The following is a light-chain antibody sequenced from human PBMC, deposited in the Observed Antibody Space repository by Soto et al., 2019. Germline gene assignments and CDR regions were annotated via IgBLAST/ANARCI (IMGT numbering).Light chain of an antibody. V-gene: IGLV4-69*01. CDR1: SGHSNYV. J-gene: IGLJ2*01. CDR3: QTWDTGIRV. CDR2: LNSDGSH. Sequence: QSVLTQSPSASASLGASVKLTCTLSSGHSNYVIAWHQQQPEKGPRYLMKLNSDGSHSKGDGIPDRFSGSSSGAERYLTIPSLQSEDEADYYCQTWDTGIRVFGGGTKVTVL.